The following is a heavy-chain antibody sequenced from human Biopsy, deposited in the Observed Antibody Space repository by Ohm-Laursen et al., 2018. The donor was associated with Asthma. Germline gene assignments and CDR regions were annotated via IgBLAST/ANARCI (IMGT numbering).Heavy chain of an antibody. J-gene: IGHJ4*02. CDR2: ISYDGSSI. CDR3: AREGVAGTHIED. CDR1: RFTYE. D-gene: IGHD6-19*01. V-gene: IGHV3-30-3*01. Sequence: SLRLSCSATRFTYEMHWVRQAPGKGLEWVAVISYDGSSIYYADSVKGRFTISRDNSKNTLSPQMNSLTAEDTAVYYCAREGVAGTHIEDWGQGTLVTVSS.